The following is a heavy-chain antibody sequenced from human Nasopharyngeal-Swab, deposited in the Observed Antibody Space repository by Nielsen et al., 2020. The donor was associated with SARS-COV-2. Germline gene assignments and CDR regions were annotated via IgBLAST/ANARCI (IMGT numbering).Heavy chain of an antibody. D-gene: IGHD3-3*01. J-gene: IGHJ4*02. Sequence: WVRHAPGQGLEWVGRISPNSGGTNFAQKFQGRVTMTRDTSINTAYMELTRLRSDDTAVYSCARAVYSNFWGGSKGGGVDYWGQGTLVTVSS. V-gene: IGHV1-2*06. CDR2: ISPNSGGT. CDR3: ARAVYSNFWGGSKGGGVDY.